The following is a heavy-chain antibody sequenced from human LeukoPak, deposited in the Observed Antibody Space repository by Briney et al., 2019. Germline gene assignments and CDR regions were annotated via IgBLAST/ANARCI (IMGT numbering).Heavy chain of an antibody. D-gene: IGHD5-18*01. J-gene: IGHJ5*02. CDR1: GYTFTGYY. CDR3: ATDTRGYSSYDP. CDR2: INPNSGGT. Sequence: ASVKVSCKASGYTFTGYYMHWVRQAPGQGLEWMGWINPNSGGTNYAQKFQGRVTMTRDTSISTAYMELSRLRSDDTAVFYCATDTRGYSSYDPWGRGTLVTVSS. V-gene: IGHV1-2*02.